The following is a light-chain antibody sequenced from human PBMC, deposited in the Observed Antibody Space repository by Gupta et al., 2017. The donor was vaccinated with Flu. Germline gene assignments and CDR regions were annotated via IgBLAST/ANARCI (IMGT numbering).Light chain of an antibody. CDR3: QQRQSTPWT. V-gene: IGKV1-39*01. Sequence: QMTQSPSSLSASVGDRVTITCRASQNINDYVNWYQHKPGRAPRLLIYAASSLQSGVPSRFSGSGSGTEFTLTIRGLQHEDFATYYCQQRQSTPWTFVQGTKVEIK. J-gene: IGKJ1*01. CDR1: QNINDY. CDR2: AAS.